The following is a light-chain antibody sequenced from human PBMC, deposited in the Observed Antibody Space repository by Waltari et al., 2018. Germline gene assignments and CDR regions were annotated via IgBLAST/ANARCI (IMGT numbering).Light chain of an antibody. J-gene: IGKJ2*01. Sequence: EIVLTQSPGTLSSSPGERATLSCRASQSVSSTYLDWYQQKPGQAPRLLIYGASSRATGIPDRFSGSGSGTDFTLTISRLEPEDFAVYYCRQYGNSPPAFTFGQGTKLEIK. CDR2: GAS. V-gene: IGKV3-20*01. CDR1: QSVSSTY. CDR3: RQYGNSPPAFT.